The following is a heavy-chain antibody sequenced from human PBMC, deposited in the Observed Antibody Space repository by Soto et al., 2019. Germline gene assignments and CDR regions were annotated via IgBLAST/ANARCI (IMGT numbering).Heavy chain of an antibody. V-gene: IGHV1-18*01. CDR3: ARCGVTLGSSYSYYGMDV. CDR2: ISAYNGNT. J-gene: IGHJ6*02. CDR1: WYTLARYG. Sequence: GGSVEVCWKASWYTLARYGIMWVGPAPGQRLEWMGWISAYNGNTNYAQKFQGRVTMTTDTSTSTAYMELRSLRSDDTAVYYCARCGVTLGSSYSYYGMDVWGQGTTVTVSS. D-gene: IGHD2-21*01.